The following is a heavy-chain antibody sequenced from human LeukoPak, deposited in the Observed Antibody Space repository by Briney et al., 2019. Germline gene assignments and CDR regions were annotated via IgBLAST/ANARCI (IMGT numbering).Heavy chain of an antibody. D-gene: IGHD4-17*01. CDR3: ACAVTSLSSFDY. CDR1: GFTFSSYG. Sequence: GGSLRLSCAASGFTFSSYGMHWVRQAPGKGLEWVAVIWYDGSNKYYADSVKGRFTISRDNSKNTLYLQMNSLRAEDTAVYYCACAVTSLSSFDYWGQGTLVTVSS. J-gene: IGHJ4*02. CDR2: IWYDGSNK. V-gene: IGHV3-33*01.